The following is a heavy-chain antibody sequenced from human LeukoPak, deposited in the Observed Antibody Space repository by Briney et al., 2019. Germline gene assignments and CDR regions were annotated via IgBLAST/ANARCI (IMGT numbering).Heavy chain of an antibody. Sequence: PSQTLSLTCTVSGGSISSGGYYWSWIRQHPGEGLEWIGYIYYSGSTYYNPSLKSRVTISVDTSKNQFSLKLSSVTAADTAVYYCATRDCSGGSCYCNYWGQGTLVTVSS. D-gene: IGHD2-15*01. CDR3: ATRDCSGGSCYCNY. V-gene: IGHV4-31*03. J-gene: IGHJ4*02. CDR2: IYYSGST. CDR1: GGSISSGGYY.